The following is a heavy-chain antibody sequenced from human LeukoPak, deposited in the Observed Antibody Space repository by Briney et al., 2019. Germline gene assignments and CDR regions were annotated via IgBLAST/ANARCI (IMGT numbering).Heavy chain of an antibody. J-gene: IGHJ4*02. Sequence: PGGSLRLSCAASGFTFSSYWMHWVRQAPGKGLEWVSSISSRGSYIYYADSVKGRFAISADNAMNSLYLQMNSLRAEDTAVYYCARGYSSSWYDLYYFDYWGQGTLVTVSS. V-gene: IGHV3-21*01. D-gene: IGHD6-13*01. CDR2: ISSRGSYI. CDR1: GFTFSSYW. CDR3: ARGYSSSWYDLYYFDY.